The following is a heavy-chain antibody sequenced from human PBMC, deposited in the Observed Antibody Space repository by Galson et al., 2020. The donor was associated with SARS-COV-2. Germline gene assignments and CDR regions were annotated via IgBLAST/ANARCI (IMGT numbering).Heavy chain of an antibody. D-gene: IGHD3-22*01. CDR2: ISGSGGST. CDR1: GFTFSSYA. J-gene: IGHJ4*02. Sequence: GESLKISCAASGFTFSSYAMSWVRQAPGKGLEWVSAISGSGGSTYYADSVKGRFTISRDNSKNTLYLQMNSLRAEDTAVYYCATPRNYYDIIGSFDYWGQGTLVTVSS. CDR3: ATPRNYYDIIGSFDY. V-gene: IGHV3-23*01.